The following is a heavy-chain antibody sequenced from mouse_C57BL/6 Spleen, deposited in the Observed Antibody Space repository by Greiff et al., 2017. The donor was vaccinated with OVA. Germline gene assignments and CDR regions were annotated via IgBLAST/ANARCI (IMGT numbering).Heavy chain of an antibody. V-gene: IGHV5-6*01. CDR3: ARHRDYYGSSPYWYFDV. D-gene: IGHD1-1*01. J-gene: IGHJ1*03. CDR2: ISSGGSYT. Sequence: EVHLVESGGDLVKPGGSLKLSCAASGFTFSSYGMSWVRQTPDKRLAWVATISSGGSYTYYPDSVKGRFTISRDNAKNTLYLQMSSLKSEDTAMYYCARHRDYYGSSPYWYFDVWGTGTTVTVSS. CDR1: GFTFSSYG.